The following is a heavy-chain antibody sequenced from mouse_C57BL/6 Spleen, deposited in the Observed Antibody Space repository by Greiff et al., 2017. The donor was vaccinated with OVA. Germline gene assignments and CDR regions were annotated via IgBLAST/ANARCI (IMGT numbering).Heavy chain of an antibody. CDR2: ISDGGSYT. Sequence: DVHLVESGGGLVKPGGSLKLSCAASGFTFSSYAMSWVRQTPEKRLEWVATISDGGSYTYYPDNVKGRFTISRDNAKNNLYLQMSHLKSEDTAMYYCARDRANWDRGYFDVWGTGTTVTVSS. CDR1: GFTFSSYA. D-gene: IGHD4-1*01. V-gene: IGHV5-4*01. CDR3: ARDRANWDRGYFDV. J-gene: IGHJ1*03.